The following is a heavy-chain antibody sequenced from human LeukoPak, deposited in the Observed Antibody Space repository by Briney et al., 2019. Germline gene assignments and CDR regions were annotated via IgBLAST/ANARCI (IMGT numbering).Heavy chain of an antibody. V-gene: IGHV3-11*04. Sequence: GGSLRLSCAASGFTFSDYYMSWIRQAPGKGLEGVSYISSSGSTIYYADSVKGRFTISRDNAKNSLYLQMNSLRAEDTAVYYCASGQERWLQLDWYAFDIWGQGTMVTVSS. CDR3: ASGQERWLQLDWYAFDI. CDR1: GFTFSDYY. J-gene: IGHJ3*02. D-gene: IGHD5-24*01. CDR2: ISSSGSTI.